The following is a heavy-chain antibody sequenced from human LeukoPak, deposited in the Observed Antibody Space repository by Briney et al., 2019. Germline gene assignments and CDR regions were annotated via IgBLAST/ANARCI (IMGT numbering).Heavy chain of an antibody. V-gene: IGHV3-23*01. D-gene: IGHD5-24*01. CDR1: GFTFSNYA. CDR2: ISGSGGST. CDR3: AIRGMATSRTLDY. J-gene: IGHJ4*02. Sequence: PGRSLRLSCAASGFTFSNYAMSWVRQAPGKGLEWVSAISGSGGSTYYADSVKGRFTISRDNSKNTLYLQLNSLRAEATAVYTFAIRGMATSRTLDYWGPGTLVTVSS.